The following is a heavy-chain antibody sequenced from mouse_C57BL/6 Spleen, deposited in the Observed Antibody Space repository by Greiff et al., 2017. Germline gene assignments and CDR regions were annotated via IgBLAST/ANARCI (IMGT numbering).Heavy chain of an antibody. CDR2: IDPSDSYP. Sequence: QVQLQQPGAELVMPGASVKLSCKASGYTFTSYWMHWVKQRPGQGLEWIGEIDPSDSYPNYNQKFKGKSTWTVDKSSSTAYMQLSSLTSEDSAVYYCARLGYGSSYGFDYWGQGTTLTVSS. D-gene: IGHD1-1*01. CDR3: ARLGYGSSYGFDY. V-gene: IGHV1-69*01. CDR1: GYTFTSYW. J-gene: IGHJ2*01.